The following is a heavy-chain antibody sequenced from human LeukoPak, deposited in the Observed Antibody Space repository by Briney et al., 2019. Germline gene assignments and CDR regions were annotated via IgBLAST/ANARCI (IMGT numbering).Heavy chain of an antibody. CDR1: GFTFRTFW. V-gene: IGHV3-7*04. CDR3: ARDHDGDFEFVDY. J-gene: IGHJ4*02. CDR2: IKQDGSDK. D-gene: IGHD4-17*01. Sequence: PGGSLRLFCAFSGFTFRTFWMRWVRQPPGKGLEWVANIKQDGSDKYYVDSVEGRFIISRDNAKNSLYLQMNSLRAEDTAVYYCARDHDGDFEFVDYWGQGTLVTVSS.